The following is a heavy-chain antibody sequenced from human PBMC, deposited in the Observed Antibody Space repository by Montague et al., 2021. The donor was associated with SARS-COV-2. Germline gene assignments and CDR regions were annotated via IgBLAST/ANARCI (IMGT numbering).Heavy chain of an antibody. J-gene: IGHJ5*02. V-gene: IGHV4-61*03. CDR2: IYINGYT. CDR1: AVTVSSNIYY. CDR3: AREVVGVKTNWLDT. Sequence: SETLSLTCSVYAVTVSSNIYYLTSTPRPPAKGPESLGYIYINGYTILNPSLEDRVTTSMDTSKNHFSLRLTSVTPAVTTVHYCAREVVGVKTNWLDTWGQG. D-gene: IGHD3-16*01.